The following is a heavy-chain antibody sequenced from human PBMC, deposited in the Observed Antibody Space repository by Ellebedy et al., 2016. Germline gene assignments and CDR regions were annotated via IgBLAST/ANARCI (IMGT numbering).Heavy chain of an antibody. CDR3: ARVEWFGELLYYYYGMDV. D-gene: IGHD3-10*01. Sequence: GESLKISCAASGFTFSSYWMSWVRQAPGKGLEWVANIKQDGSEKYYVDSVKGRFTISRDNAKNSLYLQMNSLRAEDTAVYYCARVEWFGELLYYYYGMDVWGQGTTVTVSS. CDR1: GFTFSSYW. V-gene: IGHV3-7*01. CDR2: IKQDGSEK. J-gene: IGHJ6*02.